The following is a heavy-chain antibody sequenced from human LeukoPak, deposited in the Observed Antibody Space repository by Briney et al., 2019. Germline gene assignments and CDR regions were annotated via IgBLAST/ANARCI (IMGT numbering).Heavy chain of an antibody. Sequence: VWSRRLSSAPSGFTFSSYGMHWVREAPGKGLECVAFIRYDGSNKYYADSVKGRFTISRDNSKNTLYLQMNSLRAEDTAVYYCAKAGGRLRLDLDYWGQGTLVTVSS. J-gene: IGHJ4*02. CDR2: IRYDGSNK. CDR3: AKAGGRLRLDLDY. V-gene: IGHV3-30*02. D-gene: IGHD1-1*01. CDR1: GFTFSSYG.